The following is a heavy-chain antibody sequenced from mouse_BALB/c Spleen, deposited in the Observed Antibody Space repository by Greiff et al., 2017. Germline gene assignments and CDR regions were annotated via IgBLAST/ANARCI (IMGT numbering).Heavy chain of an antibody. CDR3: ARLDGYLAWFAY. Sequence: DVKLVESGGGLVKPGGSLKLSCAASGFAFSSYDMSWVRQTPEKRLEWVAYISSGGGSTYYPDTVKGRFTISRDNAKNTLYLQMSSLKSEDTAMYYCARLDGYLAWFAYWGQGTLVTVSA. D-gene: IGHD2-3*01. J-gene: IGHJ3*01. V-gene: IGHV5-12-1*01. CDR2: ISSGGGST. CDR1: GFAFSSYD.